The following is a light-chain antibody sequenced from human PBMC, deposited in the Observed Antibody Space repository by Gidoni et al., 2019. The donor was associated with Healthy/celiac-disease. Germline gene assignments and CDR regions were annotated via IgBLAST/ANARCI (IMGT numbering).Light chain of an antibody. CDR1: QSVLYSSNNKNY. V-gene: IGKV4-1*01. J-gene: IGKJ1*01. CDR2: WAS. CDR3: RKYYSTPWT. Sequence: QSVLYSSNNKNYLAWYQQKPGQPPKLLIYWASTRESGVPDRFSGSGSGTDVTLTISSLQAEDVAVYYCRKYYSTPWTFGQGTKVEIK.